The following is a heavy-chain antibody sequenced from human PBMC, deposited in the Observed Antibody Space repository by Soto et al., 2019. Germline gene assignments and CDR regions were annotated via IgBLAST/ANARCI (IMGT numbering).Heavy chain of an antibody. V-gene: IGHV1-18*01. CDR2: ISAYNGNK. CDR3: ARGGQECSSTRCAYIYDGLDV. D-gene: IGHD2-2*01. J-gene: IGHJ6*02. Sequence: ASVKVSCKASGYTFSHYGIGWVRQAPGQGLEWMGWISAYNGNKHSAEKLQGRITMTTDTSTSTADMELRSLASDDTAVYYCARGGQECSSTRCAYIYDGLDVWGQGTTVTVSS. CDR1: GYTFSHYG.